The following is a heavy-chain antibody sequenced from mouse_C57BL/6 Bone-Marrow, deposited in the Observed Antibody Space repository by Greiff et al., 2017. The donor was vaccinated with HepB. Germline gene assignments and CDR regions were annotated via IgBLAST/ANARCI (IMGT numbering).Heavy chain of an antibody. CDR1: GYTFTDYE. V-gene: IGHV1-15*01. CDR3: TRWGTAQAWFAY. J-gene: IGHJ3*01. CDR2: IDPETGGT. Sequence: VQLQQSGAELVRPGASVTLSCKASGYTFTDYEMHWVKQTPVHGLEWIGAIDPETGGTAYNQKFKGKAILTADKSSSTAYMELRSLTSEDSAVYYCTRWGTAQAWFAYWGQGTLVTVSA. D-gene: IGHD3-2*02.